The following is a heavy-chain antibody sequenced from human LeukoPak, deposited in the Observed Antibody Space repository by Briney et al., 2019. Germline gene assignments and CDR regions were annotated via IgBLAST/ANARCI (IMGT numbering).Heavy chain of an antibody. J-gene: IGHJ5*02. Sequence: SETLSLTCTVSGGSISSYYWSWIRQPPGKGLEWIGYICYSGSTNYNPSLKSRVTISVDTSKNQFSLKLSSVTAADTAVYYCAASMVRGVITFDPWGQGTLVTVSS. CDR3: AASMVRGVITFDP. CDR1: GGSISSYY. D-gene: IGHD3-10*01. V-gene: IGHV4-59*01. CDR2: ICYSGST.